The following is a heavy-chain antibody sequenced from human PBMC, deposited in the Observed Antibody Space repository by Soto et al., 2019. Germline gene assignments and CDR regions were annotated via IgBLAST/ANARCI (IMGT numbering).Heavy chain of an antibody. J-gene: IGHJ6*02. CDR3: ARETPSSNMDV. CDR2: IFFSGPT. Sequence: QVQLQESGPGLVKPSQTLSLTCSVSGASISGGGYFWSWIRQRPGKGLEWIGNIFFSGPTHYNPSLKSRVSISVDTSKNQFSLKVSSVIAADTAVYFCARETPSSNMDVWGQGTTVTVSS. CDR1: GASISGGGYF. V-gene: IGHV4-31*03. D-gene: IGHD2-15*01.